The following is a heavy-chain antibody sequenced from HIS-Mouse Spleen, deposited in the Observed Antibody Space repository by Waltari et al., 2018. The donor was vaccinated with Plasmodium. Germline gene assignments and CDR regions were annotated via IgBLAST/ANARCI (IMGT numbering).Heavy chain of an antibody. CDR1: GFTLSRYW. V-gene: IGHV3-7*01. CDR3: ASSWYWYFDL. D-gene: IGHD6-13*01. J-gene: IGHJ2*01. CDR2: IKQDGSEK. Sequence: EVQLVESGGGLVQPGGSLRLSCAASGFTLSRYWMSWVRKAPGKGLEWVANIKQDGSEKYYVDSVKGRFTISRDNAKNSLYLQMNSLRAEDTAVYYCASSWYWYFDLWGRGTLVTVSS.